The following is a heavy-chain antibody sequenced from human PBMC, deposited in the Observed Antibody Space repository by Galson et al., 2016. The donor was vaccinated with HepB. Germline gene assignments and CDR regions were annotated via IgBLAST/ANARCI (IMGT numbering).Heavy chain of an antibody. D-gene: IGHD4-23*01. CDR3: TRGVTPGD. Sequence: SLRLSCAASGFTFSNFWMTWIRQAPGKELEWVANIKQDGGEKNYVDSVKGRFTISRDNMKNSLFLQMHSLRADDTAMYYCTRGVTPGDWGQGTLVAVSS. J-gene: IGHJ4*02. CDR2: IKQDGGEK. CDR1: GFTFSNFW. V-gene: IGHV3-7*03.